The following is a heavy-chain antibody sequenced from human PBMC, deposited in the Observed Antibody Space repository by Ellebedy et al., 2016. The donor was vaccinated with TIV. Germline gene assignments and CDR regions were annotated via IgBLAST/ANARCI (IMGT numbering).Heavy chain of an antibody. CDR1: GFTFDDYA. CDR3: AKGRPIVPASIPNSSSWAGGFGY. D-gene: IGHD2-2*02. Sequence: GGSLRLXXAASGFTFDDYAMHWVRQAPGKGLEWVSGISWNSGSIGYADSVKGRFTISRDNAKNSLYLQMNSLRAEDTALYYCAKGRPIVPASIPNSSSWAGGFGYWGQGTLVTVSS. J-gene: IGHJ4*02. V-gene: IGHV3-9*01. CDR2: ISWNSGSI.